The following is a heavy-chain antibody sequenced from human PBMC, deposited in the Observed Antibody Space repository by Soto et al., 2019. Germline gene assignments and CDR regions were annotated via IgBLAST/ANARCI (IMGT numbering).Heavy chain of an antibody. Sequence: TVSLTCTVSGGSISSYYWSWIRQPPGKGLEWIGYIYYSGSTNYNPSLKSRVTISVDTSKNQFSLKLSSVTAADTAVYYCARTYYDFWSGYSAFDIWGQGTMVTVSS. CDR3: ARTYYDFWSGYSAFDI. CDR1: GGSISSYY. V-gene: IGHV4-59*01. D-gene: IGHD3-3*01. J-gene: IGHJ3*02. CDR2: IYYSGST.